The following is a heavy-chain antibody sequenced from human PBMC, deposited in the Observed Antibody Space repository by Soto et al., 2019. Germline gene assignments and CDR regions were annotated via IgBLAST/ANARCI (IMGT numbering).Heavy chain of an antibody. V-gene: IGHV4-39*01. Sequence: SETLSLTCTVSGGSISSSSYYWGWIRQPPGKGLEWIGSIYYSGSTYYNPSLKSRVTISVATSKNQFSLQLSSVTAADTAVYYCARHPSPPRIVGATAWCDPWDQGTRVIVSS. D-gene: IGHD1-26*01. CDR1: GGSISSSSYY. J-gene: IGHJ5*02. CDR2: IYYSGST. CDR3: ARHPSPPRIVGATAWCDP.